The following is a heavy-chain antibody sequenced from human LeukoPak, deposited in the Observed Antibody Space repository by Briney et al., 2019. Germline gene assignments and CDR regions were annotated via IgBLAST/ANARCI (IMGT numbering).Heavy chain of an antibody. Sequence: PGTSLRLSCAASGFTFSHYAMHWVRQAPGKGLEWVALISHDGSSQYYADSVKGRFTISRDSSRDTLYLQMDSLRADDTAVYYCARERTGYYMACWGQGTLVTVSS. CDR3: ARERTGYYMAC. V-gene: IGHV3-30-3*01. CDR1: GFTFSHYA. J-gene: IGHJ4*02. D-gene: IGHD3/OR15-3a*01. CDR2: ISHDGSSQ.